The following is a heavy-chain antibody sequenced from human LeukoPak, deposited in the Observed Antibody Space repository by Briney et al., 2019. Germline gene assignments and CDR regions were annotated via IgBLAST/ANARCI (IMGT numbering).Heavy chain of an antibody. D-gene: IGHD2-2*01. J-gene: IGHJ5*02. CDR3: ARLQYCSGTSCYWFDP. CDR1: GSSFSNSNFY. CDR2: IYYSGST. Sequence: PSETLSLTCIVSGSSFSNSNFYWGWIRQPPGKGLEWIGNIYYSGSTNSNPSLKSRVSISVDTSKNQFSLKLSSVTAADTAVYYCARLQYCSGTSCYWFDPWGQGTLVTVSS. V-gene: IGHV4-39*01.